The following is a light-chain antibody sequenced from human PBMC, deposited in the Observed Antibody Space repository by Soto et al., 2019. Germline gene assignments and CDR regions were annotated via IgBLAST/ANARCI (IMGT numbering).Light chain of an antibody. Sequence: DILLTQSPSSLSASVGDRVTITCRASQTISSYLNWDRQNIGNVPNLLIYSASNLQSGVFSRFIGSGSGSYFILTISSLLPEDVVTYCGQRASNAPPRLTFGGGPNVEIK. CDR1: QTISSY. CDR3: QRASNAPPRLT. CDR2: SAS. V-gene: IGKV1-27*01. J-gene: IGKJ4*01.